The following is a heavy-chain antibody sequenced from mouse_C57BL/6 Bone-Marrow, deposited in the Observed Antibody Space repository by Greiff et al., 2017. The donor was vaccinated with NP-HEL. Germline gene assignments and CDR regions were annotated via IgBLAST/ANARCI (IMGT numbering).Heavy chain of an antibody. J-gene: IGHJ2*01. CDR3: ARWDYGDYHYCGY. V-gene: IGHV1-63*01. CDR2: IYPGGGYT. D-gene: IGHD2-4*01. Sequence: QVQLQQSGAELVRPGASVKMSCKASGYTFTNYWIGWAKQRPGHGLEWIGDIYPGGGYTNYNEKFKGKATLTADKSSSTAYMQFSSLTSEDSAVYDCARWDYGDYHYCGYWGQGTTLTVSS. CDR1: GYTFTNYW.